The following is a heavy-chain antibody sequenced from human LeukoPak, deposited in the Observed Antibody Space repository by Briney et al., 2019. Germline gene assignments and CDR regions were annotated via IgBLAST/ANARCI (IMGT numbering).Heavy chain of an antibody. D-gene: IGHD1-1*01. CDR1: GGSISGSSYY. CDR3: ASNWNDVLGPFDY. V-gene: IGHV4-39*01. J-gene: IGHJ4*02. CDR2: VYYSGST. Sequence: PSETLSLTCAVSGGSISGSSYYWGWIRQPPGKGLEWIGSVYYSGSTYYNPSLQSRVSISVDTSKNQFSLKLSSVTAADSAVYYCASNWNDVLGPFDYWGQGTLVTVSS.